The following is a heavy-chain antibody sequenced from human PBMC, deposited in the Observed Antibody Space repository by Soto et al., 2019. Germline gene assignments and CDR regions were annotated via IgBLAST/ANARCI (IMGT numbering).Heavy chain of an antibody. Sequence: GESLKISCKSYGYSFTTYWIAWVRQMPGKGLEWMGSIHPGESDTRYSPSFQGQVTISADRSITTAYLQWSSLKASDTAMYYCAIHEATDYNFXGMDVWGQGTTVTVSS. CDR2: IHPGESDT. J-gene: IGHJ6*02. CDR3: AIHEATDYNFXGMDV. D-gene: IGHD1-20*01. V-gene: IGHV5-51*01. CDR1: GYSFTTYW.